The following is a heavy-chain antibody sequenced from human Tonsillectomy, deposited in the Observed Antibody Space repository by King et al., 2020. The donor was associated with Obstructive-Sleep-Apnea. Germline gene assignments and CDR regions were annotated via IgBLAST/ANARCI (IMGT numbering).Heavy chain of an antibody. CDR1: GFTFSSYW. CDR3: ARSTVFGLLIYYGMDV. J-gene: IGHJ6*02. D-gene: IGHD3/OR15-3a*01. CDR2: IDSDGRST. Sequence: VQLVESGGGLVQPGGSLRLSCAASGFTFSSYWMHWVRQAPGKGLVWVSRIDSDGRSTSYADSVKGRFTISRDNAKNTLYLQMNSLRAEDTAVYYCARSTVFGLLIYYGMDVWGQGTTVTVSS. V-gene: IGHV3-74*01.